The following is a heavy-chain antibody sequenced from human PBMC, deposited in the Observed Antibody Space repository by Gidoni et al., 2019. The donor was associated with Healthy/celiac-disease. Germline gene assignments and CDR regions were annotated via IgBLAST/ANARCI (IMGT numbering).Heavy chain of an antibody. Sequence: QVQLVESGGGVVQPGRSLRLSCAASGFTFSSYGMHWVRQAPGKGLAWVAVTSYDGSNKYYADSVKGRFTISRDNSKNTLYLQMNSLRAEDTAVYYCAKATHSYYYYGMDVWGQGTTVTVSS. CDR3: AKATHSYYYYGMDV. CDR1: GFTFSSYG. V-gene: IGHV3-30*18. CDR2: TSYDGSNK. J-gene: IGHJ6*02.